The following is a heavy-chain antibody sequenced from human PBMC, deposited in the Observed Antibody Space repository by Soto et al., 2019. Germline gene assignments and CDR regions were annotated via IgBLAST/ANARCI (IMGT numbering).Heavy chain of an antibody. Sequence: QVTLKESGPTLVKPTQTLTLTCTLSGFSINGSGVRVGWIHQSPEKALECLALFYWDDGKRYSPSLKIRLTVTKDTLKYLVVHKTTNMDPADIGTYFCAHGAYSGDGWCFFDYWRQGTLVTGSS. V-gene: IGHV2-5*02. CDR2: FYWDDGK. J-gene: IGHJ4*02. CDR1: GFSINGSGVR. CDR3: AHGAYSGDGWCFFDY. D-gene: IGHD2-8*01.